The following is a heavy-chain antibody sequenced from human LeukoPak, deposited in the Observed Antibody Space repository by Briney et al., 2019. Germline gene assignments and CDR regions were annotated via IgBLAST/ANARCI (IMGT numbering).Heavy chain of an antibody. D-gene: IGHD5-24*01. J-gene: IGHJ4*02. Sequence: SKTLSLTCTVSGGSISSYYWSWIRQPPGKGLEWIGYIYYRGSTNYNPSLKSRVTISIDTSKNQVSLKLSSVTAADTAVYYCARGKMDFDYWGQGTLVTVSS. CDR1: GGSISSYY. CDR2: IYYRGST. CDR3: ARGKMDFDY. V-gene: IGHV4-59*01.